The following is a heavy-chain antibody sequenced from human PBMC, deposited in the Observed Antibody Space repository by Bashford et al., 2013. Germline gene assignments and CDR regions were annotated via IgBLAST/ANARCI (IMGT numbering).Heavy chain of an antibody. Sequence: WIRQPPGKGLEWIGNIFYSGSTYYNPSLKSRVTVSIDTSKNHFSLRLRSVTAADTAVYYCARAPETTMVSADYWGLGTLVTVSS. CDR3: ARAPETTMVSADY. CDR2: IFYSGST. J-gene: IGHJ4*02. D-gene: IGHD5-18*01. V-gene: IGHV4-39*02.